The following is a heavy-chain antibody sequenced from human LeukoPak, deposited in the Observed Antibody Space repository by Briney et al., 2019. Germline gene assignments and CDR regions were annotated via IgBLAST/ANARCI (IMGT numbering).Heavy chain of an antibody. V-gene: IGHV3-53*04. D-gene: IGHD5-12*01. J-gene: IGHJ4*02. CDR3: ARVARYSGYD. CDR2: IYSGGST. Sequence: GGSLRLSCAASGFTVSSNYMSWVRQAPGKGLEWVPVIYSGGSTYYADSVKGRFTISRHNSKNTLYLQMNSLRAEDTAVYYCARVARYSGYDWGQGTLSPSPQ. CDR1: GFTVSSNY.